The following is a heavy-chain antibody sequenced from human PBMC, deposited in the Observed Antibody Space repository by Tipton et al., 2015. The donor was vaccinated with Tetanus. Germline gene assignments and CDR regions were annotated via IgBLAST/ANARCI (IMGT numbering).Heavy chain of an antibody. CDR2: AWYDEKNK. D-gene: IGHD7-27*01. Sequence: SLRLSCAASGFTFVQFGIHWVRQAPGKGLEWVAVAWYDEKNKFYADSVKGRFIISRDNSKNTLYLQMNSLRAEDTAVYYCARDPLGHFDYWGQGTLVTVSS. CDR1: GFTFVQFG. J-gene: IGHJ4*02. CDR3: ARDPLGHFDY. V-gene: IGHV3-33*01.